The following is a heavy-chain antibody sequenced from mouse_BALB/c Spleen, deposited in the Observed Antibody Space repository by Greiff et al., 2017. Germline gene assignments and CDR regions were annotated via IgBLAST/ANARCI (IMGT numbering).Heavy chain of an antibody. CDR2: ISYDGSN. Sequence: EVKLLESGPGLVKPSQSLSLTCSVTGYSITSGYYWNWIRQFPGNKLEWMGYISYDGSNNYNPSLKNRISITRDTSKNQFFLKLNSVTTEDTATYYCASETGTTGYAMDYWGQGTSVTVSS. V-gene: IGHV3-6*02. CDR1: GYSITSGYY. CDR3: ASETGTTGYAMDY. J-gene: IGHJ4*01. D-gene: IGHD4-1*01.